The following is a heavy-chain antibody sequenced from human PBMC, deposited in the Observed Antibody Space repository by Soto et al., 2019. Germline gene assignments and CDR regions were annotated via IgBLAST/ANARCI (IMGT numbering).Heavy chain of an antibody. CDR2: IYWDDDK. D-gene: IGHD6-13*01. CDR1: GFSLSTSGVG. J-gene: IGHJ4*02. V-gene: IGHV2-5*02. CDR3: AHGSSWPVYFDY. Sequence: QITLKESGPPLVKPTQTLTLTCTFSGFSLSTSGVGVGWIRQPPGKALEWLALIYWDDDKRYSPSLKSRLTITKDTSKNQVVLTMTNMDPVDTATYYCAHGSSWPVYFDYWGQGTLVTVSS.